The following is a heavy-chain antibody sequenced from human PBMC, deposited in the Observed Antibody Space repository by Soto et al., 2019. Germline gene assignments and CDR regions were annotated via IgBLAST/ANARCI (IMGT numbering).Heavy chain of an antibody. CDR2: ISAHNDNT. CDR1: GYTFTSYG. D-gene: IGHD1-1*01. Sequence: QVNLVQSGAEVRKPGASVKVSCKGSGYTFTSYGIAWVRQAPGQGLEWMGWISAHNDNTNYAQKVQGRVTVTRDTSTSTAYMELRNLSSDDTAVYCCARGRYGDYWGQGALVTVSS. CDR3: ARGRYGDY. J-gene: IGHJ4*02. V-gene: IGHV1-18*01.